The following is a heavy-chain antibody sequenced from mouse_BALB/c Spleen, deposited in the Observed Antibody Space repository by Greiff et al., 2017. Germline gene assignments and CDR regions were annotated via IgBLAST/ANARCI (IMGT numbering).Heavy chain of an antibody. J-gene: IGHJ2*01. D-gene: IGHD2-1*01. V-gene: IGHV3-2*02. CDR2: ISYSGST. Sequence: ESGPGLVKPSQSLSLTCTVTGYSITSDYAWNWIRQFPGNKLEWMGYISYSGSTSYNPSLKSRISITRDTSKNQFFLQLNSVTTEDTATYYCARGVYYGNPDYWGQGTTLTVSS. CDR3: ARGVYYGNPDY. CDR1: GYSITSDYA.